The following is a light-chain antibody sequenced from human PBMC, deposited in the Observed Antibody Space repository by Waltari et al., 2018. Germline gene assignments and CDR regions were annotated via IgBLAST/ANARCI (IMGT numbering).Light chain of an antibody. CDR3: QHYVSLPAT. CDR1: QSVSKY. V-gene: IGKV3-20*01. CDR2: HAS. J-gene: IGKJ1*01. Sequence: SCRAIQSVSKYLAWYQQKPGQAPRLLIYHASTRAAGIPDRFSGSGYGTDFSLTISRLEAEDFAVYYCQHYVSLPATFGQGTKVEIK.